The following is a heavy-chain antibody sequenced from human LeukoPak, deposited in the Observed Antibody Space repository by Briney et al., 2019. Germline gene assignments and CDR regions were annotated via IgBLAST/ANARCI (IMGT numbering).Heavy chain of an antibody. CDR2: IKPSNGGA. CDR3: ARDYYYASGSSNFDY. Sequence: GASVNVSCKNSGYTLSDYYKLWVRLVPAHRLEWVGWIKPSNGGANYAQTFQGRVTMTRDTSINTAYMELSSLKSDDMAVYYCARDYYYASGSSNFDYWGPGTLVTVSS. J-gene: IGHJ4*02. V-gene: IGHV1-2*02. D-gene: IGHD3-10*01. CDR1: GYTLSDYY.